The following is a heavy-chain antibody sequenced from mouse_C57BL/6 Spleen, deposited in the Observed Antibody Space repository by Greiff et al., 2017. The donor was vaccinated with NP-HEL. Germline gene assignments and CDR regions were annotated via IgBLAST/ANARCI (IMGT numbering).Heavy chain of an antibody. CDR2: IWSGGST. CDR1: GFSLTSYG. D-gene: IGHD2-10*02. J-gene: IGHJ4*01. Sequence: VLLVESGPGLVQPSQSLSIPCTASGFSLTSYGVHWVRQSPGKGLEWLGVIWSGGSTDYNAAFISRLSISKDNSKSQVFFKMNSLRADDTTIYYCARNWEAYGNPMDYWGQGTSGTVSS. V-gene: IGHV2-2*01. CDR3: ARNWEAYGNPMDY.